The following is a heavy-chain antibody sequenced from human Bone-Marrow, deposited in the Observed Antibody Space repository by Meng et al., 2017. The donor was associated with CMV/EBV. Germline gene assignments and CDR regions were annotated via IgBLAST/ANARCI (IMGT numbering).Heavy chain of an antibody. D-gene: IGHD1-26*01. J-gene: IGHJ4*02. Sequence: GESLKISCAASGFTFSSYSMNWVRQAPGKGLEWVSSISSSSSYIYYADSVKGRFTISRDNAKNSLYLQMNSLRAEDTAVYYCARWDLDYWGQGTLVTVSS. CDR1: GFTFSSYS. V-gene: IGHV3-21*04. CDR3: ARWDLDY. CDR2: ISSSSSYI.